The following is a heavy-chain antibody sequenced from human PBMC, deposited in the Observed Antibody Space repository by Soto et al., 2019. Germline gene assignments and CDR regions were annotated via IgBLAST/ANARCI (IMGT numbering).Heavy chain of an antibody. CDR1: GFTFSTYA. Sequence: GGPLRLSCAASGFTFSTYAMNLVRQAPGKGLEWLSYITSSSDIIYYADSVKGRFTISRDNAKNSLYLQISSLRDEDTAVYYCVGGNGYYNHHWGQRTLVTVSS. D-gene: IGHD3-22*01. J-gene: IGHJ5*02. CDR2: ITSSSDII. V-gene: IGHV3-48*02. CDR3: VGGNGYYNHH.